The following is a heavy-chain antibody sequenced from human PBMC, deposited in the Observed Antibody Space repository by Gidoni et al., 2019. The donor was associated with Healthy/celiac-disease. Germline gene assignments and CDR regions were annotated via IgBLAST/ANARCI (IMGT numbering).Heavy chain of an antibody. V-gene: IGHV4-31*03. D-gene: IGHD1-26*01. Sequence: QVQLQESGPGLVKPSQTLSLTCTVSGGSISRGGYYWSWIRQHPGKGLEWIGYIYYSGSTYYNPSLKSRVTISVDTSKNQFSLKLSSVTAADTAVYYCARGGGSGSYDRGVAFDIWGQGTMVTVSS. CDR3: ARGGGSGSYDRGVAFDI. CDR1: GGSISRGGYY. CDR2: IYYSGST. J-gene: IGHJ3*02.